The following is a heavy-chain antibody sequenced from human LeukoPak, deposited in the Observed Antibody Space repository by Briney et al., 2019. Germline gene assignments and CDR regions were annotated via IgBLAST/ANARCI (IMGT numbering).Heavy chain of an antibody. J-gene: IGHJ3*02. CDR3: ARTKGGPGSTWAFDI. V-gene: IGHV3-74*01. Sequence: GGSLRLSCAGSGFTFSHYAMSWVRQAPGKGLVWVSRLNGDGSATTYADSMKGRFTISRDNAKNTLYLQMNSLRAEDTALYYCARTKGGPGSTWAFDIWGQGTMVTISS. CDR2: LNGDGSAT. D-gene: IGHD6-13*01. CDR1: GFTFSHYA.